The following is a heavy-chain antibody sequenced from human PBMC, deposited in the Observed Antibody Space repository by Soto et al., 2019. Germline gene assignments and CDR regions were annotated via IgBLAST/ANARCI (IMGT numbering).Heavy chain of an antibody. J-gene: IGHJ4*02. Sequence: QVQLQQWGAGLLKPSETLSLTCAVYGGSFSGYYWSWIRQPPGKGLEWIGEINHSGSTNYNPSLKSRVTISVDTSKNQFSLKLSSVTAADTAVYYCARAYSSYLDYWGQGTLVTVPS. V-gene: IGHV4-34*01. D-gene: IGHD6-13*01. CDR3: ARAYSSYLDY. CDR1: GGSFSGYY. CDR2: INHSGST.